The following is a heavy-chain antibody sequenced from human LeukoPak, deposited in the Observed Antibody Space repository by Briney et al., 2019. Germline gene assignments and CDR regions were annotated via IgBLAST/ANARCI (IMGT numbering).Heavy chain of an antibody. CDR2: ISYDGSNK. CDR3: AREMAVTTD. CDR1: GFTFSRYS. D-gene: IGHD4-17*01. J-gene: IGHJ3*01. V-gene: IGHV3-30*03. Sequence: GGSLRLSCSASGFTFSRYSMNWVRQAPGKGLEWVAVISYDGSNKYYADSVKGRFTISRDNSKNTLYLQMNSLRAEDTAVYYCAREMAVTTDWGQGIMVTVSS.